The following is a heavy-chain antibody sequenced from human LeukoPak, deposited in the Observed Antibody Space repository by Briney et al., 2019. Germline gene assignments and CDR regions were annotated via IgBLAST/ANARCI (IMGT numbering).Heavy chain of an antibody. CDR3: ARVRYYDNGGYSHFDY. CDR2: INPNGGST. V-gene: IGHV1-46*01. Sequence: GASVTVSCTASGYTFTSYDLHWVGQAPGQGLEGMGIINPNGGSTSNAQKFQGRVTMSRDTSTSTVYMELSRLRSEDTAVYYCARVRYYDNGGYSHFDYWGQGTLVTVSS. D-gene: IGHD3-22*01. J-gene: IGHJ4*02. CDR1: GYTFTSYD.